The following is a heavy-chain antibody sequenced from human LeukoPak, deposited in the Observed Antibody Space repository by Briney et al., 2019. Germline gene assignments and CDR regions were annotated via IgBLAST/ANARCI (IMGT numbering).Heavy chain of an antibody. CDR3: ACDSSGYYYLGVY. CDR1: GYTFTSYS. D-gene: IGHD3-22*01. V-gene: IGHV1-18*01. J-gene: IGHJ4*02. Sequence: GPVKVSCKASGYTFTSYSISWVRQAPGQGLEWMGWISAYNGNTNYAQKLQGRVTMTTDTSTSTAYMELRSLRSDDTAVYYCACDSSGYYYLGVYWGQGTLVTVSS. CDR2: ISAYNGNT.